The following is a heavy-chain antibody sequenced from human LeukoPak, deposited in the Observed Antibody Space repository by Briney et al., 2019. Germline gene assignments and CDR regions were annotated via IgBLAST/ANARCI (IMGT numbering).Heavy chain of an antibody. J-gene: IGHJ4*02. CDR3: ARHSSSWYHFDY. D-gene: IGHD6-13*01. CDR2: IYYSGRT. Sequence: ETLSLTCTVSGGSISSSSYYWGWHRQPPGKGVEWIGSIYYSGRTYDNPSLMSRVTISVDTSKNQFSLKLSSVTAADTAVYYCARHSSSWYHFDYWGQGTLVTVSS. V-gene: IGHV4-39*01. CDR1: GGSISSSSYY.